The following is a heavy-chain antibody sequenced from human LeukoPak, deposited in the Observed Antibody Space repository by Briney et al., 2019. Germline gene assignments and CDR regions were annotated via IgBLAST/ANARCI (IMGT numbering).Heavy chain of an antibody. J-gene: IGHJ4*02. CDR3: ARGEDYYGSGSYYNWVDY. CDR2: IIPIFGTA. Sequence: SVKLSCKSSGGTFSSYAISWVRQAPGQGLEWMGGIIPIFGTANYAQRFQGRVTITADTSTSTAYLELSSLRSEDPAVYYCARGEDYYGSGSYYNWVDYWGQGTLVTVSS. CDR1: GGTFSSYA. D-gene: IGHD3-10*01. V-gene: IGHV1-69*06.